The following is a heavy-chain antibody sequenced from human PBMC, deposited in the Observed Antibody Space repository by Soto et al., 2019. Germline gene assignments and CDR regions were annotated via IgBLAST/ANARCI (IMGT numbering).Heavy chain of an antibody. D-gene: IGHD6-13*01. CDR1: GGSFSSSA. V-gene: IGHV1-69*06. Sequence: QVQLVQSGAEVKKPGSPVKVSCKASGGSFSSSAISWVRQAPVQGIEWMGGIIPIFGAPTYAQKFQGRVTIIADKSTSTAYMELSSLRSEDPALYYGARAGPGSGNHAFDIWGQGTLVTVSS. CDR3: ARAGPGSGNHAFDI. J-gene: IGHJ3*02. CDR2: IIPIFGAP.